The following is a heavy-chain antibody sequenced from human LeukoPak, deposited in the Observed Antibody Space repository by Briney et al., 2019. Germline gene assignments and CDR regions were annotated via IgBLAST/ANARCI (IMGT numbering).Heavy chain of an antibody. CDR2: ISSSGSTI. V-gene: IGHV3-48*03. CDR3: ARDHYYYGSGSYYSRVGFDL. CDR1: GFTFSSYE. J-gene: IGHJ2*01. Sequence: GGSLRLSCAASGFTFSSYEMNWVRQAPGKGLEWVSYISSSGSTIYYADSVKGRFTISRDNAKNSLYLQMNSLRAEDTAVYYCARDHYYYGSGSYYSRVGFDLWGRGTLVTVSS. D-gene: IGHD3-10*01.